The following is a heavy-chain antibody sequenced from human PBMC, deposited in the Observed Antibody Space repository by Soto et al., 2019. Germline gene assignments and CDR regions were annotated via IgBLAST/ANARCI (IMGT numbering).Heavy chain of an antibody. Sequence: GGSLRLSCVGSEFTFSNYAMNWVRQAPGEGPEWVSLISSSSGTTYYADSVKGRFSISRDNAKNTLYLQMNSLRAEDTAMYYCARDRRYCSGGSCYFDYWGQGTLVTVSS. J-gene: IGHJ4*02. D-gene: IGHD2-15*01. CDR1: EFTFSNYA. V-gene: IGHV3-23*01. CDR3: ARDRRYCSGGSCYFDY. CDR2: ISSSSGTT.